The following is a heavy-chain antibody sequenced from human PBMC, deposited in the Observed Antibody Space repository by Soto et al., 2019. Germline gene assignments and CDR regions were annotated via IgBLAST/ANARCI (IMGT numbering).Heavy chain of an antibody. V-gene: IGHV4-59*01. D-gene: IGHD6-13*01. CDR1: GGSISSYY. CDR2: IYYSGST. CDR3: ARGSVAAAGGGEDY. J-gene: IGHJ4*02. Sequence: SETLSLTCTVSGGSISSYYWSWIRQPPGKGLEWIGYIYYSGSTNYNPSLKSRVTISVDTSKNQFSLKLSSVSAADTAVYYCARGSVAAAGGGEDYWGQGTLVTVSS.